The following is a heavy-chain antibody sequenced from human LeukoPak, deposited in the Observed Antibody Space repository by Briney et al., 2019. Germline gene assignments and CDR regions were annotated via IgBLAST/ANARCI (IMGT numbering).Heavy chain of an antibody. CDR3: ARGIASSRSVAIDL. Sequence: GGSLRLSCAASDFTFSSHWMYWVRHAPGKGLVWVARLSGNGITTRHADSVKGRFTIPRDNAKNTLYLQMNSLRVEDTALYYCARGIASSRSVAIDLWGQGTLVAVSS. CDR2: LSGNGITT. D-gene: IGHD6-13*01. CDR1: DFTFSSHW. J-gene: IGHJ4*02. V-gene: IGHV3-74*01.